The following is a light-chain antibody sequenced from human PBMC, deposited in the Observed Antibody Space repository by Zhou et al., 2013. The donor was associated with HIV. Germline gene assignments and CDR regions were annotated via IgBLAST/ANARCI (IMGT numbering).Light chain of an antibody. CDR1: QSVSSN. CDR2: GAS. J-gene: IGKJ5*01. V-gene: IGKV3-15*01. Sequence: EIVLTQSPATLSLSPGERATLSCRASQSVSSNLAWYQQKPGQPPRLLIYGASTRATGIPARFSGSESGTEFTLTISSMQSEDFAVYYCQQYKIWPQITFGQGTRLEIK. CDR3: QQYKIWPQIT.